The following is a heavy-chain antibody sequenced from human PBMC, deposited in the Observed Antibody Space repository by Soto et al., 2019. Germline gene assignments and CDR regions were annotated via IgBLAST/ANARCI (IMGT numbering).Heavy chain of an antibody. CDR1: GFTFDDYA. D-gene: IGHD2-2*01. V-gene: IGHV3-9*01. J-gene: IGHJ1*01. Sequence: EVQLVESGGGLVQPGRSLRLSCAASGFTFDDYAMHWVRQAPGKGLEWVSGISWNSGSIGYADSVKGRFTISRDNAKNSLYLQMNSLRAEDTALYYCAKDYCISNSCYEGYFQHWGQGTLVTVSS. CDR2: ISWNSGSI. CDR3: AKDYCISNSCYEGYFQH.